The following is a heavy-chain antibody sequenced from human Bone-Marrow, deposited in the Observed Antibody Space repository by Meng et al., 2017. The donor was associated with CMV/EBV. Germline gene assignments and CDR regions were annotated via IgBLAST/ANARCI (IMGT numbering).Heavy chain of an antibody. CDR2: ISSSGSTI. CDR3: ARTYYDFWSGYLDV. J-gene: IGHJ6*02. CDR1: GFTFSAYY. D-gene: IGHD3-3*01. Sequence: GGSLRLSCAASGFTFSAYYMSWTRQAPGKGLEWVSYISSSGSTIYYAASVKGRFTISRENAKNSLYLQMNSLRAEDTAVYYCARTYYDFWSGYLDVWGQGTTVTVSS. V-gene: IGHV3-11*04.